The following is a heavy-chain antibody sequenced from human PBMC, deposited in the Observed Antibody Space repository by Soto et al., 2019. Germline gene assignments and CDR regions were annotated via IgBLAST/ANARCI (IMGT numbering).Heavy chain of an antibody. V-gene: IGHV3-30*18. D-gene: IGHD3-10*01. CDR1: GFTFSKYG. CDR3: AKDRVWQSGRYYYGMDV. CDR2: ISYDGSSQ. Sequence: QVQLVESGGGDVQPGRSLRLSCAASGFTFSKYGMHWVRQVPGKGLEWVAAISYDGSSQHFADSVKGRFTISRDNSGNTLYLHMNSLTTEDTALYYCAKDRVWQSGRYYYGMDVWGQGTTVTVSS. J-gene: IGHJ6*02.